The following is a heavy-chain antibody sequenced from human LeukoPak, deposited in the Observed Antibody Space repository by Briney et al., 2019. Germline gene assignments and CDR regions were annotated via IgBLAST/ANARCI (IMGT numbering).Heavy chain of an antibody. J-gene: IGHJ3*02. Sequence: ASVKVSRKASGYTFTSYYMHWVRQAPGQGLEWMGIINPSGGSTSYAQKFQGRVTMTRDMSTSTVYMELSSLRSEDTAVYYCARSARYGDYLGAFGIWGQGTMVTVSS. CDR2: INPSGGST. CDR3: ARSARYGDYLGAFGI. V-gene: IGHV1-46*01. D-gene: IGHD4-17*01. CDR1: GYTFTSYY.